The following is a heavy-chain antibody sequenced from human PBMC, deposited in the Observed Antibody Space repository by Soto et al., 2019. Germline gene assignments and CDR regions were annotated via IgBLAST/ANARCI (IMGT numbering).Heavy chain of an antibody. CDR3: ARGRYFDGGDYWVANLAFDY. Sequence: EVQLLESGGGLLQPGGSLRLSCAASGFTFNNYVMNWVRQAPGKGLEWVSSINRSGSGSPYYSDSVKGRFTISRDNSKNTLSLQMNNLRAEDTAVYFCARGRYFDGGDYWVANLAFDYWGQGTLVTVSS. CDR1: GFTFNNYV. V-gene: IGHV3-23*01. CDR2: INRSGSGSP. J-gene: IGHJ4*02. D-gene: IGHD3-22*01.